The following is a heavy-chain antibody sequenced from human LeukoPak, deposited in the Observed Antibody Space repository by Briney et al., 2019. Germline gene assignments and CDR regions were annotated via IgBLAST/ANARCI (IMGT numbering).Heavy chain of an antibody. CDR3: AREERYNWNDGDAFDI. CDR1: GYTFTSYY. Sequence: ASVKVSCKASGYTFTSYYMHWVRQAPGQGLEWMGIINPSGGSTSYAQKFRGRVTMTRDTSTSTVYMELSSLRSGDTAVYYCAREERYNWNDGDAFDIWGQGTMVTVSS. V-gene: IGHV1-46*01. D-gene: IGHD1-1*01. J-gene: IGHJ3*02. CDR2: INPSGGST.